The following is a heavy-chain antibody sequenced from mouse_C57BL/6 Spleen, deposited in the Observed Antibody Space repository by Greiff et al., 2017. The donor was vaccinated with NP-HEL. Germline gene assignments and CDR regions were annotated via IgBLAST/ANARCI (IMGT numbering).Heavy chain of an antibody. D-gene: IGHD3-2*02. CDR2: IYPGSGST. CDR3: ARGGDSSGYVDFDY. J-gene: IGHJ2*01. CDR1: GYTFTSYW. V-gene: IGHV1-55*01. Sequence: VQLQQPGAELVKPGASVKMSCKASGYTFTSYWITWVKQRPGQGLEWIGDIYPGSGSTNYNEKFKSKATLTVDTSSSTAYMQLSSLTSEDSAVYYCARGGDSSGYVDFDYWGQGTTLTVSS.